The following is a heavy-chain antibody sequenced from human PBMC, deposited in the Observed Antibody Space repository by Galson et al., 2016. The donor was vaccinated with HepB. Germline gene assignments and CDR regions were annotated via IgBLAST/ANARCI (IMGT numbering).Heavy chain of an antibody. D-gene: IGHD3-10*01. CDR2: IAPNGNEN. CDR1: GFAFSNYW. Sequence: SLRLSCAASGFAFSNYWMSWVRQGPEKGLEWVANIAPNGNENYFADSVKGRFTISRDNAKNSVYLHMTSLRVEDTSTYYCARTVIRGVVRALVFDDWGQGTLVTVAA. J-gene: IGHJ4*02. V-gene: IGHV3-7*01. CDR3: ARTVIRGVVRALVFDD.